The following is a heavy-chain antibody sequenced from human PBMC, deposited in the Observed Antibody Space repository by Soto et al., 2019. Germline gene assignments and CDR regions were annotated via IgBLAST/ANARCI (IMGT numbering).Heavy chain of an antibody. V-gene: IGHV4-61*01. J-gene: IGHJ6*02. Sequence: QVQLQESGPGLVKPSETLSLTCTVSGGSVSSGSFYWTWIRQPPGKGLEWIGYIYDSGTTTYNPSLKSRLTISLDTSKNQFSLKLRSVTAAGTAVYYCARAHSGYDPLGLAVWGQGITVTVSS. CDR2: IYDSGTT. CDR3: ARAHSGYDPLGLAV. CDR1: GGSVSSGSFY. D-gene: IGHD5-12*01.